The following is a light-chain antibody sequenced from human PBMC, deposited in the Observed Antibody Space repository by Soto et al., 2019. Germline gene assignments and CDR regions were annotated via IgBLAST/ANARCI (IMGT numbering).Light chain of an antibody. V-gene: IGLV2-14*01. Sequence: QSVLTQPPSVSGSPGQSITISCTGTSFDVDDYNSVSWYQQPPGKARKLIIYEVNNRPSGVSNRFSGSNSDNTASLTISGLQAEDEADYYCSLYTTSSTPSYVFGTGTKVTV. J-gene: IGLJ1*01. CDR1: SFDVDDYNS. CDR2: EVN. CDR3: SLYTTSSTPSYV.